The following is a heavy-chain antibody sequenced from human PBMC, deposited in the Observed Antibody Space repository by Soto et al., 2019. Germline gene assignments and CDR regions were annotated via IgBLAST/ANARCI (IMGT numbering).Heavy chain of an antibody. V-gene: IGHV5-51*01. Sequence: GESLKISCKGSGYSFTSYWIGWVRQMPGKGLEWMGIIYPGDSDTRYSPSFQGQVTISADKSISTAYLQWSSLKASDTAMYYCARHSIRYSSSAPFDYWGQGTLVTVSS. CDR1: GYSFTSYW. D-gene: IGHD6-6*01. CDR3: ARHSIRYSSSAPFDY. CDR2: IYPGDSDT. J-gene: IGHJ4*02.